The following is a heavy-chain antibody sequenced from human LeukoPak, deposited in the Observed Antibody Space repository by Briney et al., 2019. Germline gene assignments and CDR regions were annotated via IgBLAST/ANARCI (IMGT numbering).Heavy chain of an antibody. V-gene: IGHV4-4*07. CDR2: FYTRGST. CDR3: TRDHGDYDFGY. D-gene: IGHD4-17*01. Sequence: PSETLSLTCTVSGGSITNYYWSWIRQPAGKGLEWIGRFYTRGSTNYNPSLKSRVTMSVDTSKNQFSLKLSSVTAADTAVYYCTRDHGDYDFGYWGQGTLVTVSS. CDR1: GGSITNYY. J-gene: IGHJ4*02.